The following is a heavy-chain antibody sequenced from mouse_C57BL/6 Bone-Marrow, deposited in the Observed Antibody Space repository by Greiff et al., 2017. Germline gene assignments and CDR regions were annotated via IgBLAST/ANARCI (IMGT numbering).Heavy chain of an antibody. CDR2: IDPSDSYT. CDR1: GYTFTSYW. CDR3: ARQVFYSNLFAY. D-gene: IGHD2-5*01. Sequence: VQLQQPGAELVKPGASVKLSCKASGYTFTSYWMQWVKQRPGQGLEWIGEIDPSDSYTNYNQKFKGKATLTVDTSSSTAYMQLSSLTSEDSAVYYCARQVFYSNLFAYWGQGTLVTVSA. J-gene: IGHJ3*01. V-gene: IGHV1-50*01.